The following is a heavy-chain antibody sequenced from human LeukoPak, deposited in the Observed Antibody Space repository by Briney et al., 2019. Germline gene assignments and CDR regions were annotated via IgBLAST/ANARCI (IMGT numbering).Heavy chain of an antibody. D-gene: IGHD3-10*01. CDR2: IYYSGST. Sequence: SETLSLTCTVSGGSISSSSFYWDWIRQPPGKGLEWIAAIYYSGSTYYNPSLKSRVTISVDTSKNQFSLRLSSVPAADTAIYYCARHGAHYYSGSGSYYTTAFDSWGQGTLVTVSS. J-gene: IGHJ4*02. V-gene: IGHV4-39*01. CDR1: GGSISSSSFY. CDR3: ARHGAHYYSGSGSYYTTAFDS.